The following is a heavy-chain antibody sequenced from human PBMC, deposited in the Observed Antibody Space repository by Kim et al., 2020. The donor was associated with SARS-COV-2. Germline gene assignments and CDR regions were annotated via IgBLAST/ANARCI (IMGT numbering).Heavy chain of an antibody. CDR3: ARENGDYYGSGRSSPWTYYYYGMDV. V-gene: IGHV1-3*01. CDR1: GYTFTSYA. CDR2: INAGNGNT. Sequence: ASVKVSCKASGYTFTSYAMHWVRQAPGQRLEWMGWINAGNGNTKYSQKFQGRVTITRDTSASTAYMELSSLRSEDTAVYYCARENGDYYGSGRSSPWTYYYYGMDVWGQGTTVTVSS. J-gene: IGHJ6*02. D-gene: IGHD3-10*01.